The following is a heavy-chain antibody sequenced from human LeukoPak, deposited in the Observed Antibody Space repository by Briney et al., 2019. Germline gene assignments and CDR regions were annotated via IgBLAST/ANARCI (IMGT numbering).Heavy chain of an antibody. D-gene: IGHD3-10*01. CDR2: ISAYNGNT. CDR1: GYTFTSYG. Sequence: ASVKVSCKASGYTFTSYGISWVRQAPGQGLEWMGWISAYNGNTNYAQKLQGRVTMTTDTSTSTAYMELRSLRSDDTAVYYCARGGRAVLWFGELRGSFDYWGQGTLVTVPS. V-gene: IGHV1-18*01. J-gene: IGHJ4*02. CDR3: ARGGRAVLWFGELRGSFDY.